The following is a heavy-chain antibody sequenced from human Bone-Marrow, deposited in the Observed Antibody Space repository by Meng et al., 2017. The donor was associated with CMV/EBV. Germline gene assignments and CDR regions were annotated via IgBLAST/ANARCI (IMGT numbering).Heavy chain of an antibody. CDR3: ARSLSGRGDYYYGMDV. Sequence: SETLSLTCTVSGGSISSYYWSWVRQPPGKGLEWIGYIYYSGSTNYNPSLKSRVTMSVDTSRNQFSLKLSSVTAADTAVYYCARSLSGRGDYYYGMDVWGQGTTVTVSS. J-gene: IGHJ6*02. CDR1: GGSISSYY. CDR2: IYYSGST. V-gene: IGHV4-59*01.